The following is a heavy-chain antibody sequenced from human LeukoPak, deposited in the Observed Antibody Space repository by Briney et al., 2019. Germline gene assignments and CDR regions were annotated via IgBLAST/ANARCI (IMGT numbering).Heavy chain of an antibody. CDR1: GFTFSSYW. D-gene: IGHD6-13*01. J-gene: IGHJ6*03. V-gene: IGHV3-7*01. CDR3: ARKQQLVLYYYYYMDV. Sequence: PGGSLRLSCAASGFTFSSYWMSWVRQAPGKGLEWVANIKQDGSEKYYVDSVKGRFTISRDNAKNSLYLQMNSLRAEDTAVYYCARKQQLVLYYYYYMDVWGKGTTVTVSS. CDR2: IKQDGSEK.